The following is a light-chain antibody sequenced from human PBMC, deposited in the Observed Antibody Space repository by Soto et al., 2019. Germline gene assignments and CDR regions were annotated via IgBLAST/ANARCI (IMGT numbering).Light chain of an antibody. CDR3: CSYAGSDTFAV. V-gene: IGLV2-11*01. CDR2: DVS. Sequence: QSALTQPRSVSGSPGQSVTISCTGTSSDVGGYNRVSWYQQHPGKAPKVMIYDVSSRPSGVPYRFSGSKSGNTASLTISGLQAEDGADYYCCSYAGSDTFAVFGTGTKLTVL. CDR1: SSDVGGYNR. J-gene: IGLJ1*01.